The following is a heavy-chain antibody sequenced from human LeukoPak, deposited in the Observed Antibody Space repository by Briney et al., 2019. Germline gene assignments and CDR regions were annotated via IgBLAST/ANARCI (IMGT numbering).Heavy chain of an antibody. V-gene: IGHV3-23*01. CDR3: AKARYGSGPPNWFDP. CDR2: ISGSGGST. J-gene: IGHJ5*02. CDR1: GFTFNNYG. Sequence: GGTLRLSCGASGFTFNNYGMNWVRQAPGKGLEWVSAISGSGGSTYYADSVKGRFTISRDNSKNTLYLQMNGLRAEDTAVYYCAKARYGSGPPNWFDPWGQGTLVTVSS. D-gene: IGHD3-10*01.